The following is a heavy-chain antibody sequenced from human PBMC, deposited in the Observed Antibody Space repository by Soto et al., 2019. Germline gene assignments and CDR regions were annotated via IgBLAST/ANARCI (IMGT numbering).Heavy chain of an antibody. CDR1: GFTFRSYA. V-gene: IGHV3-23*01. Sequence: DVQLLESGGGLVQPGGSLRLSCAASGFTFRSYAMSWVRQAPGKGLEWVSGISGSGISTHYADSVKGRFTVSRDNSKLKLYRQRNGLRAEYSGVYDGARGRVGPYWCFDLWGRGTLVTVSS. CDR3: ARGRVGPYWCFDL. CDR2: ISGSGIST. D-gene: IGHD1-26*01. J-gene: IGHJ2*01.